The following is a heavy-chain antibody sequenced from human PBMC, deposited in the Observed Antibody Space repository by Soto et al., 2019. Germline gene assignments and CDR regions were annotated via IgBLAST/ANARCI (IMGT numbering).Heavy chain of an antibody. J-gene: IGHJ4*02. D-gene: IGHD2-21*01. CDR2: IYYSGST. CDR1: GGSISSGDYY. CDR3: ARDPFGNEGEDYFDY. Sequence: QVQLQESGPGLVKPSQTLSLTSTVSGGSISSGDYYWSWIRQPPGKALEGIGYIYYSGSTYYNPCLKSRVTISVDTSKHQFSLKLSAVTAADTAVYYCARDPFGNEGEDYFDYWGQGTLVTVSS. V-gene: IGHV4-30-4*01.